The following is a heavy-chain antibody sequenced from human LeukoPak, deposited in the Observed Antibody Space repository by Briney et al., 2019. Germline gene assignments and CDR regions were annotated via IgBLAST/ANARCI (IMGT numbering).Heavy chain of an antibody. CDR3: ARHPDDYYYDRGAHFDY. CDR1: GGSMSSYY. CDR2: IYCSGDT. D-gene: IGHD3-22*01. V-gene: IGHV4-59*01. J-gene: IGHJ4*02. Sequence: PSETLSLTCTVSGGSMSSYYWSWIRQPPGKGLEWIGYIYCSGDTNYNPSLKSRVSISVDTSKNQFSLKLSSVTAADTAVYYCARHPDDYYYDRGAHFDYWGQGTLVTVSS.